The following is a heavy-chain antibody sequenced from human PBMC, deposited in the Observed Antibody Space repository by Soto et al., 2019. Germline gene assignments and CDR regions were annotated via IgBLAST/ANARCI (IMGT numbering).Heavy chain of an antibody. Sequence: AVKVSCKASGGTFSSYAISWVRQAPGQGLEWMGGIIPIFGTANYAQKFQGRVTITADESTSTAYMELSSLRSEDTAVYYCARDHPRGYYDSSGYLDAFDIWGQGTMVTVSS. CDR3: ARDHPRGYYDSSGYLDAFDI. CDR1: GGTFSSYA. D-gene: IGHD3-22*01. CDR2: IIPIFGTA. V-gene: IGHV1-69*13. J-gene: IGHJ3*02.